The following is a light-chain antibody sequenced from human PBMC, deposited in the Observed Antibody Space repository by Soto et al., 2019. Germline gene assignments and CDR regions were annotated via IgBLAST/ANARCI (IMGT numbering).Light chain of an antibody. CDR2: AAS. CDR3: QQSYSTPRT. V-gene: IGKV1-39*01. J-gene: IGKJ1*01. CDR1: QSISSY. Sequence: DIQMTQSPSSLSASVGDRVTITCRASQSISSYLNWYQQKPGKAPKLLINAASSLQSGVPSRFSGSGSGTEFTLTISALQPEDFATYFCQQSYSTPRTFGQGTKVEIK.